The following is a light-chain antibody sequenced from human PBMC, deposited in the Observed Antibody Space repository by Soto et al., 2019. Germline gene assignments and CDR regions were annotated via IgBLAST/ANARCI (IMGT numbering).Light chain of an antibody. J-gene: IGLJ3*02. Sequence: QSALTQPRSVSGSPGQSVTISCTGTSSDVGTYNYVSWFQQHPGKAPKLMISDVSKRPSGVPDRFSGSKSGNTASLTISGVQAEDEADYYCCSYAGSLWVFGGGTKLTVL. CDR3: CSYAGSLWV. CDR1: SSDVGTYNY. V-gene: IGLV2-11*01. CDR2: DVS.